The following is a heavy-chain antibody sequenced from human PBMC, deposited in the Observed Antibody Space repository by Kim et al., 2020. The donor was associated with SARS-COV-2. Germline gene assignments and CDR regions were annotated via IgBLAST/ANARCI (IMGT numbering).Heavy chain of an antibody. V-gene: IGHV3-30*04. Sequence: GGSLRLSCAASGFTFSSYAMHWVRQAPGKGLEWVAVISYDGSNKYYADSVKGRFTISRDNSKNTLYLQMNSLRAEDTAVYYCASFGYSSSWYPAQDHYYYGMDVWGQGTTVTVSS. CDR2: ISYDGSNK. CDR1: GFTFSSYA. D-gene: IGHD6-13*01. J-gene: IGHJ6*02. CDR3: ASFGYSSSWYPAQDHYYYGMDV.